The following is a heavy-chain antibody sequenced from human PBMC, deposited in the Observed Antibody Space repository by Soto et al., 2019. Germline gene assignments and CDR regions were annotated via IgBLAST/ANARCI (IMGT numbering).Heavy chain of an antibody. D-gene: IGHD5-18*01. Sequence: EVQLVESGGGLVKPGGSLRLSCAASGFTFSNAWMSWVRQAPGKGLEWVGRIKSKTDGGTTDYAAPVKGRFTISRDNAKTSLFLQMDGLRAEDTAVYYCAKDWGDTTRNRFDSWGLGTLVTVSS. J-gene: IGHJ4*02. CDR2: IKSKTDGGTT. CDR3: AKDWGDTTRNRFDS. V-gene: IGHV3-15*01. CDR1: GFTFSNAW.